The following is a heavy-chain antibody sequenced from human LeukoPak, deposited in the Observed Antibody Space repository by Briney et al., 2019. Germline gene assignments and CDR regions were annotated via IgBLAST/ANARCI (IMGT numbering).Heavy chain of an antibody. CDR2: IKQDGSEK. V-gene: IGHV3-7*03. Sequence: GGSLRLSCAASGFTFSSYWMTWVRQAPGKGLEWVANIKQDGSEKYYVDSVKGRFTISRDNAKNSLYLQMNSLRAEDTAVYYCAKSNIVVVPAAASDAFDIWGQGTMVTVSS. CDR1: GFTFSSYW. J-gene: IGHJ3*02. D-gene: IGHD2-2*01. CDR3: AKSNIVVVPAAASDAFDI.